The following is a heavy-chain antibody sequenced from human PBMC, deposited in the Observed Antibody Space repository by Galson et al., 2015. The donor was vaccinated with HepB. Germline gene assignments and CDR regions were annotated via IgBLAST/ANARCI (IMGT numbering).Heavy chain of an antibody. D-gene: IGHD1-14*01. Sequence: SVKVSCKASGYTFTSYYMHWVRQAPGQGLEWMGIINPSGGSTSYAQKFQGRVTMTRDTSTSTVYMELSSLRSEDTAVYYCAGDGRDSLTAQPFDYWGQGTLVTVSS. CDR2: INPSGGST. V-gene: IGHV1-46*03. CDR1: GYTFTSYY. J-gene: IGHJ4*02. CDR3: AGDGRDSLTAQPFDY.